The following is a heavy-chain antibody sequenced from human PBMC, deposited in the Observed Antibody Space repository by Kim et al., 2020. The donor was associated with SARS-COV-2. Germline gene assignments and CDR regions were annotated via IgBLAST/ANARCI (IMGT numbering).Heavy chain of an antibody. CDR1: GDSISSSSSYY. Sequence: SETLSLTCTVSGDSISSSSSYYWGWIRQPPGKGLEWIGSIYYSGTTYYNPSLKSRVTISLDTSKNQFSLKVRSVTAADTAVYYCAKDIATAGTGGWFDPWGRGTLVTVSS. J-gene: IGHJ5*02. CDR3: AKDIATAGTGGWFDP. CDR2: IYYSGTT. V-gene: IGHV4-39*01. D-gene: IGHD6-13*01.